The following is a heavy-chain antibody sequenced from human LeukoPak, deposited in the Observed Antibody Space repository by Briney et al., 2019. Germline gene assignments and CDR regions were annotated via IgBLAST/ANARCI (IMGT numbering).Heavy chain of an antibody. CDR2: MHHSGST. V-gene: IGHV4-61*01. CDR1: GASVSSGIYY. Sequence: SETLSLTCTVSGASVSSGIYYWSWIRQPPGKGLEWIGFMHHSGSTSHHPSLKSRVTISVDTSKNQFSLKLSSVTAADTAVYYCARSYSSSVGFDPWGQGTLVTVSS. D-gene: IGHD6-19*01. CDR3: ARSYSSSVGFDP. J-gene: IGHJ5*02.